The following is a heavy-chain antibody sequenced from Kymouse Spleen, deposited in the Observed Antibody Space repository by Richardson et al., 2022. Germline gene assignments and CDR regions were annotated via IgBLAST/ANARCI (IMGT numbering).Heavy chain of an antibody. CDR3: AREVVSIF*LVIIYYYYGMDV. CDR2: INHSGST. D-gene: IGHD3-9*01. J-gene: IGHJ6*02. CDR1: GGSFSGYY. Sequence: QVQLQQWGAGLLKPSETLSLTCAVYGGSFSGYYWSWIRQPPGKGLEWIGEINHSGSTNYNPSLKSRVTISVDTSKNQFSLKLSSVTAADTAVYYCAREVVSIF*LVIIYYYYGMDVWGQGTTVTVSS. V-gene: IGHV4-34*01.